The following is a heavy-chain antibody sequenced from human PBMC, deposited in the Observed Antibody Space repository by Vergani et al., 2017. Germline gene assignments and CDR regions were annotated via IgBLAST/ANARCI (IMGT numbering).Heavy chain of an antibody. J-gene: IGHJ4*02. CDR2: INHSGST. CDR3: AKDRRRVVVAATFDY. D-gene: IGHD2-15*01. V-gene: IGHV4-34*01. CDR1: GGSFSGYY. Sequence: QVQLQQWGAGLLKPSETLSLTCAVYGGSFSGYYWSWIRQPPGKGLEWIGEINHSGSTNYNPSLKSRVTISVDTSKNQFSLKLSSVTAADTAVYYCAKDRRRVVVAATFDYWGQGTLVTVSS.